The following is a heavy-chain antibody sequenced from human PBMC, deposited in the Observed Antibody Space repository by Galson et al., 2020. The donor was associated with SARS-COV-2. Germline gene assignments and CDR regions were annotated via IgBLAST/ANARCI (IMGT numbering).Heavy chain of an antibody. CDR1: YW. J-gene: IGHJ6*02. CDR3: ASLYSSSWYYSYSYGLDV. V-gene: IGHV3-7*02. CDR2: IRHDGTEK. Sequence: YWMSWVRQAPGKGLESVAHIRHDGTEKYYVDSVQGRFSISRDNTQNSLSLQMSDLRADDTGIYYCASLYSSSWYYSYSYGLDVWGQGTPVTVSS. D-gene: IGHD6-13*01.